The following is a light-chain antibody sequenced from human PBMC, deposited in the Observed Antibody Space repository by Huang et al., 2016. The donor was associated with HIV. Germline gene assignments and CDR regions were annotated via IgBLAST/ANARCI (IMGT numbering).Light chain of an antibody. J-gene: IGKJ4*01. CDR3: QQAHTFPLT. Sequence: DIQMTQSPSSVSASVGDRVTITCRASQGISTWLVWYQQKPGRAPKFLIYGASELQPGVTSRFSGSGSGTDFTLTISSLQPEDFATYYCQQAHTFPLTFGGGTKVEMK. CDR1: QGISTW. CDR2: GAS. V-gene: IGKV1D-12*01.